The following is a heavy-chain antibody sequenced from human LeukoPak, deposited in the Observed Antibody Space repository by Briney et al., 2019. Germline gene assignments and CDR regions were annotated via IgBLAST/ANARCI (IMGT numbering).Heavy chain of an antibody. Sequence: PGGSLRLSWAASGFTFTSYWIHWVRQAPGKGMVWVSRIISEGSSTSYGDSVKGRFTISRDNAKKSLYLQMDSLRAEDTAVYYCAAGGSWYYNYWGQGTLVTVSS. D-gene: IGHD6-13*01. CDR1: GFTFTSYW. J-gene: IGHJ4*02. CDR3: AAGGSWYYNY. V-gene: IGHV3-74*01. CDR2: IISEGSST.